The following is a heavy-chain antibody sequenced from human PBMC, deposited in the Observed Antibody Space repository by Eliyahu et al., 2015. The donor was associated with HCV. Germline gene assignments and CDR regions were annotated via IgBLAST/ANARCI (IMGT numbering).Heavy chain of an antibody. CDR2: IYYSGAT. CDR3: ARGPSYFGGYDPFDY. D-gene: IGHD5-12*01. CDR1: GXSMSTYY. Sequence: QVQLQESGPGLVRPSETLSLTCTVSGXSMSTYYWTWIRQPPGKGLEWIGYIYYSGATNYNPSLKSRVTISVDTSKNQFSLKLNSVTAADTAVYHCARGPSYFGGYDPFDYWGQGILVTVFS. J-gene: IGHJ4*02. V-gene: IGHV4-59*01.